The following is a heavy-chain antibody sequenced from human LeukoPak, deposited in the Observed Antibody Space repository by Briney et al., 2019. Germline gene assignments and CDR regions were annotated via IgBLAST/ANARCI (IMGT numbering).Heavy chain of an antibody. CDR3: ARARGYCSGGSCFDAFDI. V-gene: IGHV1-2*02. J-gene: IGHJ3*02. CDR2: INPNRGGT. Sequence: ASVKVSCKASGYTFTGYYMHWVREGPGQGLEWMGWINPNRGGTNYAQKFQGRVTMTRDTPISTAYMELSRLSSDDTAVYYCARARGYCSGGSCFDAFDIWGQGTMVTVSS. D-gene: IGHD2-15*01. CDR1: GYTFTGYY.